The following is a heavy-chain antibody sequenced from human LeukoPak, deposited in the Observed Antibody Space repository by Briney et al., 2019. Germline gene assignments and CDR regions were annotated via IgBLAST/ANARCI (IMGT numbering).Heavy chain of an antibody. CDR1: GFTFSGSA. D-gene: IGHD3-3*01. V-gene: IGHV3-73*01. CDR2: IRSKANSYAT. Sequence: GGSLRLSCAASGFTFSGSAMHWVRQASGKGLEWVGRIRSKANSYATASAASVKGRFTISRDDSKNTAYLQMNSLKTEDTAVYYCTRHAYTDYDFWSGYLPPYYYYYYMDVWGKGTTVTVSS. CDR3: TRHAYTDYDFWSGYLPPYYYYYYMDV. J-gene: IGHJ6*03.